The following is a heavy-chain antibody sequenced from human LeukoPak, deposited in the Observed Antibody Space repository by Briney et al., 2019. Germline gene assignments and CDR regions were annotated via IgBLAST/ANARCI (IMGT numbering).Heavy chain of an antibody. CDR3: ARGVYYYDGSSWSWFDP. Sequence: PSETLSLTCAVYGGSFSSYYWSWIRQSPGKGLEWIGRIYTSGSTNYNPSLKSRVTMSVDTSKNQFSLKLSSVTAADTAVYYCARGVYYYDGSSWSWFDPWGQGTLVTVSS. V-gene: IGHV4-59*10. CDR2: IYTSGST. D-gene: IGHD3-22*01. CDR1: GGSFSSYY. J-gene: IGHJ5*02.